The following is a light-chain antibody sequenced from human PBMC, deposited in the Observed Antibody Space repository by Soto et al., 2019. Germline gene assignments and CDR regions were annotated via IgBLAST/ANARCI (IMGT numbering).Light chain of an antibody. J-gene: IGKJ2*01. CDR1: QGISHY. V-gene: IGKV1-27*01. CDR3: QKYNIAPYT. CDR2: AAS. Sequence: DIQMTQSPSSLSASVGDRVTITCRASQGISHYLAWYQQKPGKVPKLLIYAASTLQSGVPSRFSGSGSGTDFTLTISSLQPEDVATYYCQKYNIAPYTFGQGTKLEIK.